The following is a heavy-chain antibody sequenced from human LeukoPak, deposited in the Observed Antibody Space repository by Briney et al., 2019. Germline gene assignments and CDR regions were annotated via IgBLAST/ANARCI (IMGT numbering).Heavy chain of an antibody. CDR2: ISYDGSNK. Sequence: GGSLRLSCAASGFTFSSYAMHWVRQAPGKGLEWVAVISYDGSNKYYADSVKGRFTISRDNSKNTLYLQMNSLRAEDTAVYYCARGGYSSGWYSSPDYWGQGTLDTVSS. CDR3: ARGGYSSGWYSSPDY. D-gene: IGHD6-19*01. J-gene: IGHJ4*02. CDR1: GFTFSSYA. V-gene: IGHV3-30-3*01.